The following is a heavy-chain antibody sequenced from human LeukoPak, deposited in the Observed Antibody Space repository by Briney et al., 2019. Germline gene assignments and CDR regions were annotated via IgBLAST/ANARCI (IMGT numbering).Heavy chain of an antibody. V-gene: IGHV4-38-2*02. D-gene: IGHD2-2*01. Sequence: PSETLSLTCTVSGYSISSGYYWGWIRQPPGKGLEWIGSIYYSGSTYYNPSLESRVTISVATSKNQFSLKLSSVTAADTAVYYCAVVVPAANHPWRGPGWFDPWGQGTLVTVSS. CDR2: IYYSGST. J-gene: IGHJ5*02. CDR3: AVVVPAANHPWRGPGWFDP. CDR1: GYSISSGYY.